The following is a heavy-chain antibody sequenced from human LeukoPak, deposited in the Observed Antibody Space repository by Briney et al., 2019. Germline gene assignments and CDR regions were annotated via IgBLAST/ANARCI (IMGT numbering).Heavy chain of an antibody. CDR2: INPNSGST. D-gene: IGHD3-3*01. Sequence: ASVKVSCKASGYTFTGYYMHWVRQAPGQGLEWMGWINPNSGSTNYAQKFQGRVTMTRDTSISTAYMELSRLRSDDTAVYYCAILPRTIFGVVIRSNWFDPWGQGTLVTVSS. CDR3: AILPRTIFGVVIRSNWFDP. V-gene: IGHV1-2*02. CDR1: GYTFTGYY. J-gene: IGHJ5*02.